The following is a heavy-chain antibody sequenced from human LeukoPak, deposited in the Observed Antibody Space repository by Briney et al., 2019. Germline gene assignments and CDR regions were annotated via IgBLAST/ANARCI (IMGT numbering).Heavy chain of an antibody. CDR1: GFTVSSNY. CDR2: IYSGGST. D-gene: IGHD3-22*01. Sequence: GGSLRPSCAASGFTVSSNYMSWVRQAPGKGLEWVSVIYSGGSTYYADSVKGRFTISRDNSKNTLYLQMNSLRAEDTAVYYCARGYYYDSSGYYPYFDYWGQGTLVTVSS. V-gene: IGHV3-53*01. CDR3: ARGYYYDSSGYYPYFDY. J-gene: IGHJ4*02.